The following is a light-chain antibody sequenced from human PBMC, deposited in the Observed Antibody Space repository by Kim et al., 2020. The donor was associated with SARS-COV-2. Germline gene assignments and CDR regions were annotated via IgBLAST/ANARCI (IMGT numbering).Light chain of an antibody. Sequence: EIVMTQSPATLSVSPGERATLSCRASQSVNSNLAWYQLKPGQAPRLLIYGASTRATGIPARFSGSGSGTEFTLTISSLQSEDFAVYYCQQYNNWPRTFGGGTKVDIK. CDR1: QSVNSN. CDR2: GAS. V-gene: IGKV3-15*01. J-gene: IGKJ4*01. CDR3: QQYNNWPRT.